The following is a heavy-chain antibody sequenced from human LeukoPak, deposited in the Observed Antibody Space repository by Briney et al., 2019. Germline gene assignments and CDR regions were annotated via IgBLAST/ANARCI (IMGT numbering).Heavy chain of an antibody. CDR2: MNPNSGNT. CDR1: GYTFTSYD. CDR3: ARGWDGLVVAANGWGY. Sequence: VASVKVSCKASGYTFTSYDINWVRQATGQGLEWMGWMNPNSGNTGYAQKFQGRVTMTRNTSISTAYMELSSLRSEDTAVYYCARGWDGLVVAANGWGYWGQGTLVTVSS. D-gene: IGHD2-15*01. V-gene: IGHV1-8*01. J-gene: IGHJ4*02.